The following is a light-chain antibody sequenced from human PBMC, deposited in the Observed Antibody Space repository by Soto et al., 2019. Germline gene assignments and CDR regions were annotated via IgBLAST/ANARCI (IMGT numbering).Light chain of an antibody. J-gene: IGLJ1*01. CDR2: GNT. CDR3: HSYDSSLSGYYV. V-gene: IGLV1-40*01. Sequence: QTAPTRPSSVSGTQGQRVTISCTGCSSNIGAGYDVHWYQHLPGTAPKLLISGNTNRPSGVPDRFSGSQSGTSAPLAITGFQAEDEADYFCHSYDSSLSGYYVFGTRSKVTIL. CDR1: SSNIGAGYD.